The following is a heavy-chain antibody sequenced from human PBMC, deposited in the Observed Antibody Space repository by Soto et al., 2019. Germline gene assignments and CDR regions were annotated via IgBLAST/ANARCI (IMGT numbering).Heavy chain of an antibody. CDR2: IYTSGST. D-gene: IGHD2-21*02. CDR3: ARDYFLHDCGGDCYSSRWFDP. Sequence: LSLTCTVSGGSISSYYWSWIRQPAGKGLEWIGRIYTSGSTNYNPSLKSRVTMSVDTSKNQFSLKLSSVTAADTAVYYCARDYFLHDCGGDCYSSRWFDPWGQGTLVTVSS. V-gene: IGHV4-4*07. J-gene: IGHJ5*02. CDR1: GGSISSYY.